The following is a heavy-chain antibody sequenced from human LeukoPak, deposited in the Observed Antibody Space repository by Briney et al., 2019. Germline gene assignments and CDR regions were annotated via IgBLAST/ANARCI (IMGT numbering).Heavy chain of an antibody. J-gene: IGHJ4*02. D-gene: IGHD2-15*01. CDR3: ARRNGGMGGYFD. CDR2: IYYSGST. V-gene: IGHV4-39*07. CDR1: GGSISRSTYY. Sequence: SETLSLTCTVSGGSISRSTYYWGWFRQPPGKGLEWIGTIYYSGSTYYNPSLKSRVTISVDTSKNQFSLKLSSVTAADTAVYYCARRNGGMGGYFDWGQGTLVTVSS.